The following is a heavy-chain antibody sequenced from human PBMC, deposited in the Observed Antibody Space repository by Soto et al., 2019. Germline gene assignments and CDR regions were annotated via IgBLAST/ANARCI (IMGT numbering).Heavy chain of an antibody. CDR3: ARESAGSGKNNWFDP. CDR2: IHYSGGT. J-gene: IGHJ5*02. V-gene: IGHV4-59*02. Sequence: SETLSLTCTVYGGSVTSHYWSWIRQPPGKGLEWIGFIHYSGGTKYNPSLESRVTMSVVTSQNQLSLRLNSVTAADTAVYYCARESAGSGKNNWFDPWGLGILVTVSS. D-gene: IGHD3-10*01. CDR1: GGSVTSHY.